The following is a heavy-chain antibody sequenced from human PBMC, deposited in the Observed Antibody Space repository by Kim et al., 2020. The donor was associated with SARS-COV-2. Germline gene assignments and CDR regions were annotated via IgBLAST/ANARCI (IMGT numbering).Heavy chain of an antibody. Sequence: GGSLRLSCAASGLTVSDHYMDWVRQAPGKGLEWVGRSRDKVNSYTTEYAASVKGRFTISRDESKNSLYLQMNSLETEDTAVYYCTRAAGSKTGMDVWGQG. CDR3: TRAAGSKTGMDV. V-gene: IGHV3-72*01. J-gene: IGHJ6*02. D-gene: IGHD2-2*01. CDR2: SRDKVNSYTT. CDR1: GLTVSDHY.